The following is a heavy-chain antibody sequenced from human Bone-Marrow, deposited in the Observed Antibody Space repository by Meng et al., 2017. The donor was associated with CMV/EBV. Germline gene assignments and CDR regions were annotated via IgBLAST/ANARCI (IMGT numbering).Heavy chain of an antibody. D-gene: IGHD3-22*01. V-gene: IGHV3-23*01. Sequence: GGSLRLSCAASGFTFHNYAMTWVRQAPGKGLEWVSAISGSGGSTYYADSVKGRFTISRDNSKNTLYLQMNSLRAEDTAVYYCAIVPDYYDSSGYLRRFDPWGQGTLVTVSS. CDR2: ISGSGGST. CDR3: AIVPDYYDSSGYLRRFDP. J-gene: IGHJ5*02. CDR1: GFTFHNYA.